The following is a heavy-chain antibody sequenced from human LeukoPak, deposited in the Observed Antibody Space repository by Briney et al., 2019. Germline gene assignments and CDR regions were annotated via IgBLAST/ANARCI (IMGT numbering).Heavy chain of an antibody. CDR1: GFTFSNYA. D-gene: IGHD6-6*01. V-gene: IGHV3-23*01. CDR2: ISDSGAST. Sequence: GGSLRLSCAASGFTFSNYAMSWVRQAPGKGLEWVSGISDSGASTYYADSVKGRFTISRDNSKNTLYLQMNNLRAEDTAVYYCADLPPAGIAARPADYWGQGTLVTVSS. J-gene: IGHJ4*02. CDR3: ADLPPAGIAARPADY.